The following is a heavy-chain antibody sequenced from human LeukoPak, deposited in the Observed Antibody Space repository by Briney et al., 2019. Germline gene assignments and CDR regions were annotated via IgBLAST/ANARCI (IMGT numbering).Heavy chain of an antibody. CDR1: GFTFSSYS. CDR3: ARLPSSDAFDI. D-gene: IGHD1-26*01. J-gene: IGHJ3*02. CDR2: ISSSSYI. Sequence: PGGSLRLSCAASGFTFSSYSMNWVRQAPGKGLEWVSSISSSSYIYYADSVKGRFTISRDNAKSSLYLQMNSLRAEDTAVYYCARLPSSDAFDIWGQGTMVTVSS. V-gene: IGHV3-21*04.